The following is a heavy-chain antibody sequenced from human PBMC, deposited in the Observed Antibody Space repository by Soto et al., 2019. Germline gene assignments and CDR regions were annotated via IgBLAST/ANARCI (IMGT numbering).Heavy chain of an antibody. CDR1: GDSLNSNY. CDR3: ARGRAVTRSFYFDY. CDR2: IHDSGST. Sequence: SETLSLTCTVSGDSLNSNYWNWVRQSPSRGLEWIGYIHDSGSTDQNPSLKSRVTISIDTSKNQFSLTMTSVTAADTAVYYCARGRAVTRSFYFDYWGPGTLVTVSS. J-gene: IGHJ4*02. V-gene: IGHV4-59*01. D-gene: IGHD2-21*02.